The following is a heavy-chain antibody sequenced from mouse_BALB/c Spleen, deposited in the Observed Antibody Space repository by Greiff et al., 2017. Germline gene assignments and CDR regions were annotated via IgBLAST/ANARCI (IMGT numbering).Heavy chain of an antibody. CDR3: TRGGEFYYYGSSPHYYAMDY. CDR1: GYSFTSYW. Sequence: EVQLQQSGTVLARPGASVKMSCKASGYSFTSYWMHWVKQRPGQGLEWIGAIYPGNSDTSYNQKFKGKAKLTAVTSASTAYMELSSLTNEDSAVYYCTRGGEFYYYGSSPHYYAMDYWGQGTSVTVSA. V-gene: IGHV1-5*01. J-gene: IGHJ4*01. D-gene: IGHD1-1*01. CDR2: IYPGNSDT.